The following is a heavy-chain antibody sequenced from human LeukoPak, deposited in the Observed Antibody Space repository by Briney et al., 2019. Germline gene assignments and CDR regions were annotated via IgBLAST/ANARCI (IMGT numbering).Heavy chain of an antibody. Sequence: ASVKVSCKASGYTFTIYGIGWVRQAPGQGLEWMGWISAYDGNTNYTQKFQGRVTMTTDTSTSTAHMEVKSLTSDDTAVYYCARGGVSNSWYRSPDYWGQGTPVTVSS. V-gene: IGHV1-18*01. CDR1: GYTFTIYG. D-gene: IGHD6-13*01. J-gene: IGHJ4*02. CDR3: ARGGVSNSWYRSPDY. CDR2: ISAYDGNT.